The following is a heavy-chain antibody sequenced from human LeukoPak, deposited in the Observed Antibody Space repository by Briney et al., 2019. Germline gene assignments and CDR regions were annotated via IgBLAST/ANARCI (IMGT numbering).Heavy chain of an antibody. CDR2: ISGSGGST. J-gene: IGHJ4*02. V-gene: IGHV3-23*01. Sequence: SGGSLRLSCAASGFTFSSYAMSWVRQAPGKGLEWVSAISGSGGSTYYADSVKGRFTISRDNSKNTLYLQMNSLRAEDTAVYYCAKGRKYSSSSGGFDYWGQGTLVTVSS. CDR3: AKGRKYSSSSGGFDY. D-gene: IGHD6-6*01. CDR1: GFTFSSYA.